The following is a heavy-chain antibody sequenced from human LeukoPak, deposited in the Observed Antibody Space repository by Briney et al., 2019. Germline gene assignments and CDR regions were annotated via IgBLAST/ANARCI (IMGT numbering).Heavy chain of an antibody. CDR3: ARSSSILTIPTFDY. Sequence: PSETLSLTCSVSGGSIRNYYWSWIQQPPGKGLEWIGYIYYSGSTKYNSSLKSRVTISVQTSNNQFSLKLSSVTAADTAVYFCARSSSILTIPTFDYWGRGTLVTVSS. D-gene: IGHD5-24*01. CDR1: GGSIRNYY. CDR2: IYYSGST. J-gene: IGHJ4*02. V-gene: IGHV4-59*01.